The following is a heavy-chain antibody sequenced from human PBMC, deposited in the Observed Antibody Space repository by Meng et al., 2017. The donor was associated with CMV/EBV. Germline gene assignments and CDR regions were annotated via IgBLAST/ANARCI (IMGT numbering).Heavy chain of an antibody. CDR1: GFTFSSYW. D-gene: IGHD3-9*01. J-gene: IGHJ3*02. V-gene: IGHV3-7*01. CDR3: ARDSQYYDILTCYSRFYAFDI. Sequence: GESLKISCAASGFTFSSYWMSWVRQAPGKGLEWVANIKQDGSEKYYVDSVKGRFTISRDNAKNSLYLQMNSLRAEDTAVYYCARDSQYYDILTCYSRFYAFDIWGQGTMVTVSS. CDR2: IKQDGSEK.